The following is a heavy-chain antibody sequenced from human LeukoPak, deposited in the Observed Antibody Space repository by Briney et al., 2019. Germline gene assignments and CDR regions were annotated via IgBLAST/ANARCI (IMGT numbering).Heavy chain of an antibody. D-gene: IGHD3-22*01. J-gene: IGHJ4*02. V-gene: IGHV5-51*01. CDR2: IYPGDSDT. CDR3: ATIGPYFYDSSGYLVPPFDY. CDR1: GYSFTSYW. Sequence: GESLKISCKGSGYSFTSYWIGWVRQMTGKGLEWMGIIYPGDSDTRYSPSFQGQVTISADKSISTAYLQWSSLKASDTAMYYCATIGPYFYDSSGYLVPPFDYWGQGTLVTVSS.